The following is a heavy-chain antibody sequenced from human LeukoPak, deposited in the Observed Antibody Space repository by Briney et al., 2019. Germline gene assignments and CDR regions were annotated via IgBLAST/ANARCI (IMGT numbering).Heavy chain of an antibody. CDR2: IIPIFGTA. D-gene: IGHD2-15*01. V-gene: IGHV1-69*05. Sequence: RASVKVSCKASGGTFSSYAISWVRQAPGQGLEWMGRIIPIFGTAKYAQKFQGRVTITTDESTSTAYMELSSLRSEDTAVYYCAGKNCSGGSCYSGAFRARSGYYMDVWGKGTTVTVSS. J-gene: IGHJ6*03. CDR3: AGKNCSGGSCYSGAFRARSGYYMDV. CDR1: GGTFSSYA.